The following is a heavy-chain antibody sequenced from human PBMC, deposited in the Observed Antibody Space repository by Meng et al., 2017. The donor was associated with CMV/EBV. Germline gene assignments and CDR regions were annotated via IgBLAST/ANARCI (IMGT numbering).Heavy chain of an antibody. CDR1: GGTISSSSYY. CDR3: ARFERTYGMDV. V-gene: IGHV4-39*07. Sequence: SETLSLTCTVSGGTISSSSYYWCGIRQPPGKGLGWIGSIYYSGSTYYHPSLKSRVTISVDTSKNQFSLKLSSVTAADTAVYYCARFERTYGMDVWGQGTTVTVSS. CDR2: IYYSGST. J-gene: IGHJ6*02.